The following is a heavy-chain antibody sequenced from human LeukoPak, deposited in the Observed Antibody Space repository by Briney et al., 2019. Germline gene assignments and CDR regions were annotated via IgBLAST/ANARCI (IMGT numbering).Heavy chain of an antibody. V-gene: IGHV1-2*02. CDR2: INPNSGGT. Sequence: ASVKVSCKAPGYTFTGYYMHWVRQAPGQGLEWMGWINPNSGGTNYAQKFQGRVTMTRDTSISTAYMELSRLRSDDTAVYYCARMQQWLGPATEKYNWFDPWGQGTLVTVSS. CDR1: GYTFTGYY. CDR3: ARMQQWLGPATEKYNWFDP. J-gene: IGHJ5*02. D-gene: IGHD6-19*01.